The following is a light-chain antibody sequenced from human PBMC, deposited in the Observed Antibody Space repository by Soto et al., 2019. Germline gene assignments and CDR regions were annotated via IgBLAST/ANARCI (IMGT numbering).Light chain of an antibody. Sequence: EIVMTQSPATLSVSPGERASLSCRASQSGYSNLAWYQQKPGQAPRLLIFGASTRATGIPARFSGSGSGTEFTLTISSLQSEDFAVYYCQQYNKWPLAFGQGTKVEIK. CDR2: GAS. CDR3: QQYNKWPLA. V-gene: IGKV3-15*01. CDR1: QSGYSN. J-gene: IGKJ1*01.